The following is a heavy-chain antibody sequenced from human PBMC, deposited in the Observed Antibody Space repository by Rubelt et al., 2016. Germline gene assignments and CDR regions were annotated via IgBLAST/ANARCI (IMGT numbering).Heavy chain of an antibody. CDR2: LTGRGGST. D-gene: IGHD1-26*01. J-gene: IGHJ4*02. V-gene: IGHV3-23*01. CDR3: AKFRGSGSESWRFDY. Sequence: EVHLLDSGGGLVQPGGSLRLSFAASGFTFSTSAMTWVRQAPGKGLEWVSALTGRGGSTYYTDSVKGRFTISRDNSKNTLYLQRNSLRAEDTAVYYCAKFRGSGSESWRFDYWGQGTLVTVSS. CDR1: GFTFSTSA.